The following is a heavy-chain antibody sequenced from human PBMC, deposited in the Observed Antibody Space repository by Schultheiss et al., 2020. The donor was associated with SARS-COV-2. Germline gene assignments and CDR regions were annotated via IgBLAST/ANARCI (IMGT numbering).Heavy chain of an antibody. CDR2: ISGSGGST. CDR3: ARDVTVAYGDLHYGMDV. CDR1: GFTFSSYS. V-gene: IGHV3-21*01. J-gene: IGHJ6*02. D-gene: IGHD4-17*01. Sequence: GGSLRLSCAASGFTFSSYSMNWVRQAPGKGLEWVSAISGSGGSTYYADSVKGRFTISRDNAKNSLYLQMNSLRAEDTAVYYCARDVTVAYGDLHYGMDVWGQGTTVTVSS.